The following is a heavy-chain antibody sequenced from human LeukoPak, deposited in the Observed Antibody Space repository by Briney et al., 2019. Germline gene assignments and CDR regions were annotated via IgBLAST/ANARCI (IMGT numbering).Heavy chain of an antibody. V-gene: IGHV5-51*01. CDR2: IYPGDSDT. CDR3: ARTGRIAAAGNLYFDY. CDR1: GYSFTSYW. J-gene: IGHJ4*02. Sequence: GESLKISCKGSGYSFTSYWIGWVRQIPGKGLEGMGIIYPGDSDTRYSPSFQGQVTISADKSISTAYLQWSSLKASDTAMYYCARTGRIAAAGNLYFDYWGQGTLVTVSS. D-gene: IGHD6-13*01.